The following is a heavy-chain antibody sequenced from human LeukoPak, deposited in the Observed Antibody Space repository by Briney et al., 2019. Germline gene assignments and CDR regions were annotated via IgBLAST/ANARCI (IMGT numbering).Heavy chain of an antibody. CDR1: GGSFSGYY. CDR2: INHSGST. V-gene: IGHV4-34*01. D-gene: IGHD6-13*01. Sequence: TLSLTCAVYGGSFSGYYWSWIRQPPGKGLEWIGEINHSGSTNYNPSLKSRVTISVDTSKSQLSLELSSVTAADTAVYYCARDRMYSSSRYYSYLMDVWGQGTTITVSS. J-gene: IGHJ6*02. CDR3: ARDRMYSSSRYYSYLMDV.